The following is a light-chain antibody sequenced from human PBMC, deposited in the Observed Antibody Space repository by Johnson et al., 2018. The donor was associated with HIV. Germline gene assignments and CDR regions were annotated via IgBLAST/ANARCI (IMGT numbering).Light chain of an antibody. CDR2: DNN. Sequence: QSVLTQPPSVSAAPGQKVTISCSGSSSNIGNNYVSWYQQVPGAAPKLLIYDNNERPSGIPDRFSGSKSGTSATLGITGLQTGDEADYYCGTLDSSLRAAFFGPGTKVTVL. J-gene: IGLJ1*01. CDR3: GTLDSSLRAAF. V-gene: IGLV1-51*01. CDR1: SSNIGNNY.